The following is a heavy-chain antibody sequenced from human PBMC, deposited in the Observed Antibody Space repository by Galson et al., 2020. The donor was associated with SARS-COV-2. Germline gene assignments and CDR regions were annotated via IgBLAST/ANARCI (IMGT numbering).Heavy chain of an antibody. CDR3: ARLVSGTIFGVVIIMDAFDI. V-gene: IGHV4-39*01. CDR2: IYYSGST. Sequence: SETLSLTCTVSGGSISSSSYYWGWIRQPPGKGLEWIGSIYYSGSTYYNPSLKSRVTISADTSKNQFSLKLSSVTAADTAAYYCARLVSGTIFGVVIIMDAFDIWGQETMVTVAS. D-gene: IGHD3-3*01. CDR1: GGSISSSSYY. J-gene: IGHJ3*02.